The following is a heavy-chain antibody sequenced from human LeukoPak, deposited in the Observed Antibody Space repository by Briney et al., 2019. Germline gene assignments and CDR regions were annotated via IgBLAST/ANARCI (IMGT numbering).Heavy chain of an antibody. V-gene: IGHV4-59*01. CDR2: IYYSGST. J-gene: IGHJ3*02. CDR1: GGSLSSYY. CDR3: ARENTARAFDI. D-gene: IGHD5-18*01. Sequence: SETLSLTCTVSGGSLSSYYWSWIRQPPGKGLEWIGYIYYSGSTNYNPSLKSRVTISVDTSKNQFSLKLSSVTAADTAVYYCARENTARAFDIWGQGTMVTVSS.